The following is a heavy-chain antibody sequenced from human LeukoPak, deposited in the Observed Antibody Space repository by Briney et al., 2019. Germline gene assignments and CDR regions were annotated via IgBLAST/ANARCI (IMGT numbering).Heavy chain of an antibody. CDR1: GASISTYY. V-gene: IGHV4-59*01. CDR2: IYYSGST. CDR3: ARVNSDSSSSFDY. Sequence: SETLSLTCAVSGASISTYYWSWFRQPPGKGLEWIGYIYYSGSTNYNPSLENRVTISVDTSKKQFSLKLSSVTAADTAVYYCARVNSDSSSSFDYWGQGTLVTVSS. J-gene: IGHJ4*02. D-gene: IGHD6-6*01.